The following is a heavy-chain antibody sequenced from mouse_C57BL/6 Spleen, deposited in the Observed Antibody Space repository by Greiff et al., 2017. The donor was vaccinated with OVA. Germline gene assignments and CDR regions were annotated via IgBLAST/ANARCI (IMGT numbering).Heavy chain of an antibody. D-gene: IGHD1-1*01. Sequence: QVQLQQPGAELVRPGASVKLSCKASGYTFTSYWMHWVKQRPGQGLEWIGVIDPSDSYTNYNQKFKGKATLTVDTSSSTAYMQLSSLTSEDSAVYYCARNYDNSYRGDWFAYWGQGTLVTVSA. J-gene: IGHJ3*01. CDR2: IDPSDSYT. CDR3: ARNYDNSYRGDWFAY. CDR1: GYTFTSYW. V-gene: IGHV1-59*01.